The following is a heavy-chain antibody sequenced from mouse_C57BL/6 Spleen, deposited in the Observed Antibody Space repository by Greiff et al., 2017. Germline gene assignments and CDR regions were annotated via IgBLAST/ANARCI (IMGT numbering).Heavy chain of an antibody. J-gene: IGHJ2*01. Sequence: EVQLQQSGPELVKPGASVKISCKASGYSFTDYNMNWVKQSNGTSLEWIGVINPNYGTTSYNQKFKGKATFTVDQSSSTAYMQLNSLTSEDSAVYYGARWDYGSSYKGYFDYWGQGTTLTVSS. CDR3: ARWDYGSSYKGYFDY. CDR2: INPNYGTT. D-gene: IGHD1-1*01. V-gene: IGHV1-39*01. CDR1: GYSFTDYN.